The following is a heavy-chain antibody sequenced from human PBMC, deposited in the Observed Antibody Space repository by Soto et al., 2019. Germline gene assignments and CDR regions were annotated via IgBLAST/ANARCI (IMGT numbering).Heavy chain of an antibody. CDR1: GGSFSGNY. CDR2: INYRGSA. CDR3: ARLEGLATISYYFDF. J-gene: IGHJ4*02. Sequence: SETLSLTCAVYGGSFSGNYWIWIRQPPGKGLEWIGGINYRGSANYNPSLQTRVTISLDRAKSQFSLKLNSVTAADSAVYFCARLEGLATISYYFDFWGPGALVTVSS. D-gene: IGHD3-9*01. V-gene: IGHV4-34*01.